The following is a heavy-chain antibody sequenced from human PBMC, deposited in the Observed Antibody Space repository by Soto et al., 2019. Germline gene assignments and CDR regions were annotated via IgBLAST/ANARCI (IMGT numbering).Heavy chain of an antibody. CDR1: GGSFSGYY. D-gene: IGHD2-2*01. CDR3: DTGECSSVYYFRRCALDF. CDR2: ISHSGTT. J-gene: IGHJ3*01. Sequence: QVQLHQWGAGLLKPSETLSLTCEVHGGSFSGYYWTWIRQTPGKGLEWIGEISHSGTTNYQPSLTSRVTSSADRFKKEFSRTMTSVTAADSGVSYADTGECSSVYYFRRCALDFWGQGTGVTVSS. V-gene: IGHV4-34*01.